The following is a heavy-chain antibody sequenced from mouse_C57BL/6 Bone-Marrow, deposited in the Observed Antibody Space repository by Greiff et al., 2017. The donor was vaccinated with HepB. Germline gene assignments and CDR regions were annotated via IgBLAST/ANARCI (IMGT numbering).Heavy chain of an antibody. CDR1: GYTFTSYW. D-gene: IGHD1-1*01. V-gene: IGHV1-53*01. Sequence: QVQLQQPGTELVKPGASVKLSCKASGYTFTSYWMHWVKQRPGQGLEWIGNINPSNGGTNYNEKFKSKATRTVDESSSTAYMQLSSLTYEDSAVYYCARDDYYDSSYPWYIDVWGKGTTVTVSS. CDR3: ARDDYYDSSYPWYIDV. J-gene: IGHJ1*03. CDR2: INPSNGGT.